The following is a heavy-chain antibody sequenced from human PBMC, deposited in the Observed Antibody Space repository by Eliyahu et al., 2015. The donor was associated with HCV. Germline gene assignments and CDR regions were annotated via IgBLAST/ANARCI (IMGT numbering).Heavy chain of an antibody. V-gene: IGHV4-34*01. J-gene: IGHJ4*02. CDR2: INHSGST. CDR1: GGSFSGYY. CDR3: ARSLWRGGYTGPYFDY. D-gene: IGHD5-12*01. Sequence: QVQLQQWGAGLLKPSETLSLTXAXYGGSFSGYYWSWIRQPPGKGLEWIGEINHSGSTNYNPSLKSRVTISVDTSKNQFSLKLSSVTAADTAVYYCARSLWRGGYTGPYFDYWGQGTLVTVSS.